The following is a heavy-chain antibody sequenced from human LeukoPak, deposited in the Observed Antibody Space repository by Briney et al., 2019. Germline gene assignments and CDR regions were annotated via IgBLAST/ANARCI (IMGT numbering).Heavy chain of an antibody. J-gene: IGHJ4*02. CDR2: IVVGSGNT. Sequence: SVKVSCKASGFTFTSSAMQRVRQARGQRLEWIGWIVVGSGNTNYAQKFQERVTITRDMSTSTAYMELSSLRSEDTAVYYCAAGGYSSGWDLGYWGQGTLVTVSS. D-gene: IGHD6-19*01. CDR1: GFTFTSSA. V-gene: IGHV1-58*02. CDR3: AAGGYSSGWDLGY.